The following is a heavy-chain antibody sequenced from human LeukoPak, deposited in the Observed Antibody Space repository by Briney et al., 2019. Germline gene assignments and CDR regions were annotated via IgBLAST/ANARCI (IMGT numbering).Heavy chain of an antibody. CDR3: ARHLAYDDFWSGYYGLIFDY. CDR2: INYSGST. V-gene: IGHV4-59*08. CDR1: GGSISSYY. J-gene: IGHJ4*02. Sequence: PSETLSLTCTVSGGSISSYYWSWIRQPPGKGLEWIGYINYSGSTNYNPSLKSRVTISVDTSKNQFSLKLSSVTAADTAVYYCARHLAYDDFWSGYYGLIFDYWGQGTLVTVSS. D-gene: IGHD3-3*01.